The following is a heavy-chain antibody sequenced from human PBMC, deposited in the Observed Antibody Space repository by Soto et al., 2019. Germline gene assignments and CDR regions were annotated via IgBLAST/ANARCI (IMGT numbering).Heavy chain of an antibody. CDR3: TTQCVALELDS. D-gene: IGHD2-21*01. CDR2: IRNQANGYAT. Sequence: EVQLVDSGGGLVQPGGSLQLSCAASGFTFNIAAIHCVRQASGKGLEWVGLIRNQANGYATAYAASVKGMITVSRDDSKTMEFLEINSLKTEDTAVDYGTTQCVALELDSWGQGTLVTVSS. CDR1: GFTFNIAA. V-gene: IGHV3-73*01. J-gene: IGHJ4*02.